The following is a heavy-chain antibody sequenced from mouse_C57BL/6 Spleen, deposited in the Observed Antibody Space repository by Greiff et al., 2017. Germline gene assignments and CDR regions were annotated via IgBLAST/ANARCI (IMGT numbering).Heavy chain of an antibody. V-gene: IGHV5-9-1*02. CDR2: ISSGGDYI. CDR3: TRDGCTTGWFDY. CDR1: GFTFSSYA. J-gene: IGHJ2*01. Sequence: EVMLVESGEGLVKPGGSLKLSCAASGFTFSSYAMSWVRQTPEKRLEWVAYISSGGDYIYYADTVKGRFTISRDNARNTLYLQMSSLKSEDTAMYYCTRDGCTTGWFDYWGQGTTLTVSS. D-gene: IGHD3-1*01.